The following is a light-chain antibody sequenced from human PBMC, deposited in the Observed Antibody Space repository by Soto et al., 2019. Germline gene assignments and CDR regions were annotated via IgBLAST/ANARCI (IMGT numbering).Light chain of an antibody. Sequence: EIVLTQSPGTLSLSPGERATLSCRASQSVSSSYLAWYQKKPGQAPRLLIYGASSRATGIPDRISGGGSGTDFTLTISRLEPEDFAVYYRQQYGSSPYTFGQGTRLEIK. CDR2: GAS. CDR3: QQYGSSPYT. J-gene: IGKJ5*01. V-gene: IGKV3-20*01. CDR1: QSVSSSY.